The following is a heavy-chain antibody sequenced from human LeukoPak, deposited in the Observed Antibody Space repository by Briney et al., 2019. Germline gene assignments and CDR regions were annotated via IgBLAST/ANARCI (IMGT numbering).Heavy chain of an antibody. CDR2: ISYDGSNK. D-gene: IGHD4-17*01. CDR1: GFTFSSYG. Sequence: GRSLRLSCAASGFTFSSYGMHWVRQAPGKGLEWVAVISYDGSNKYYADSVKGRFTISRDNSKNTLYLQMNSLRAEDTAVYYCARSDGDYYYYYMDVWGKGTTVTVSS. CDR3: ARSDGDYYYYYMDV. V-gene: IGHV3-30*03. J-gene: IGHJ6*03.